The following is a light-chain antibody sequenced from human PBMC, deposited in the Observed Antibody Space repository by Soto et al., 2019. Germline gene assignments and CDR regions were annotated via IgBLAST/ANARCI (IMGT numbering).Light chain of an antibody. Sequence: DIQMTQSPSSLSASVGDRVTITCRASQTISTYLKWYQQEPGKAPKLLIYAASSLQSGVPSRFSGSRSGTDFPLTISRLLPEDFAVYYWQQSPGIPYTFGQGTKLEIK. CDR2: AAS. J-gene: IGKJ2*01. CDR1: QTISTY. CDR3: QQSPGIPYT. V-gene: IGKV1-39*01.